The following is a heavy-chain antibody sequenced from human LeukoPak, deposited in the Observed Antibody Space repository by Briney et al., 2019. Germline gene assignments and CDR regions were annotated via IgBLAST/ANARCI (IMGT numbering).Heavy chain of an antibody. CDR1: GFTFRNYG. J-gene: IGHJ6*04. Sequence: GGSLRLSCAASGFTFRNYGMRWVRQAPGKGLEWVAVIWYDGSNRYYADSVKGRFTISRDSSKNTLSLEMNSLRAEDTAVYYCARAGVAVYTMGVWGKGATVTVSS. CDR2: IWYDGSNR. CDR3: ARAGVAVYTMGV. D-gene: IGHD2-15*01. V-gene: IGHV3-33*01.